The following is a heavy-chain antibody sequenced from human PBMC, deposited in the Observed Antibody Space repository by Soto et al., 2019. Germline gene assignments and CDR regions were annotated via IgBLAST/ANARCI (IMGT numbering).Heavy chain of an antibody. CDR1: GGSISSGGYY. CDR3: ARVAAAGPFDY. J-gene: IGHJ4*02. D-gene: IGHD6-13*01. V-gene: IGHV4-31*03. Sequence: NPSETLSLTCTVSGGSISSGGYYWSWIRQHPGKGLEWIGYIYYSGSTYYNPSLKSRVTISVDTSKNQFSLKLSSVTAADTAVYYCARVAAAGPFDYWGQGTLVTVSS. CDR2: IYYSGST.